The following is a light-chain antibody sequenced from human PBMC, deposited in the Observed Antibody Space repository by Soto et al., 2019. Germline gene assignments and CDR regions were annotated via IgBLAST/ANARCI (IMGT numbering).Light chain of an antibody. V-gene: IGKV1-5*01. CDR2: DVS. CDR3: QQYHRYST. J-gene: IGKJ1*01. Sequence: PSSLSASVGDRVTITCRASQGIRNAWLAWYQQKPGKAPKLLIYDVSTLDSGVPSRFSGSASGTEFTLTISYLESDDFATYYCQQYHRYSTFGQGTKVDNK. CDR1: QGIRNAW.